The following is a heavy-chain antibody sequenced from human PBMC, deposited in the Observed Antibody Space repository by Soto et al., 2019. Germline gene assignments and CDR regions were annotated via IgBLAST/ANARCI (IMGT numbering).Heavy chain of an antibody. D-gene: IGHD1-1*01. J-gene: IGHJ4*02. CDR3: AADDMTTFI. Sequence: ASVKVSCTASVFTFPSSAVQWVRQARGLRLEWIGWIVVGSGNTNSAQKFQERVTFTRDMSTSTVYMELSSLKFEDTAVYYCAADDMTTFIWDQGTLVTVSS. CDR2: IVVGSGNT. CDR1: VFTFPSSA. V-gene: IGHV1-58*01.